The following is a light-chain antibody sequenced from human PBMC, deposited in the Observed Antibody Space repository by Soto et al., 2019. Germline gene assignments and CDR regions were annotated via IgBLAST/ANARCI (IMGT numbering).Light chain of an antibody. Sequence: DLQMTQSPSSLSASVGDRVTITCQASQAIRNDVGWYQQKPGKDPKRLIYVASRLESGVPSRFSGSGFGTEFTLTISDVQPEDFAVYYCHQRQSWPRTFGQGTKV. CDR2: VAS. CDR3: HQRQSWPRT. J-gene: IGKJ1*01. V-gene: IGKV1-17*02. CDR1: QAIRND.